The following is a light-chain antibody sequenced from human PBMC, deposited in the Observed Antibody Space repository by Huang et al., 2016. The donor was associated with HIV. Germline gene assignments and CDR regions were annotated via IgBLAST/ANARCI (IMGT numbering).Light chain of an antibody. CDR1: QSISND. J-gene: IGKJ1*01. V-gene: IGKV3-15*01. CDR3: QQYNDWPWT. Sequence: EIVMTQSPATLSVSPGERATLSCGASQSISNDVAWYQQKPGQAPRLLVYGAINRPTGIPVGFSGSGSGTEFTLTISSLQSEDFAVYYCQQYNDWPWTFGQGTKVEIK. CDR2: GAI.